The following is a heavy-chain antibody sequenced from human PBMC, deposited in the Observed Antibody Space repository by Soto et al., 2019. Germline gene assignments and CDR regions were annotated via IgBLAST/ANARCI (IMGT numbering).Heavy chain of an antibody. CDR2: IYYSGST. CDR1: GGTISSYY. D-gene: IGHD3-10*01. J-gene: IGHJ4*02. Sequence: PSETLSLTCTVSGGTISSYYWRWIRQPPGKGLEWIGYIYYSGSTNYNPSLKSRVTISVDTSKNQFSLKLSSVTAADTAVYYCARVWGYYFDYWGQGTLVTAPQ. V-gene: IGHV4-59*01. CDR3: ARVWGYYFDY.